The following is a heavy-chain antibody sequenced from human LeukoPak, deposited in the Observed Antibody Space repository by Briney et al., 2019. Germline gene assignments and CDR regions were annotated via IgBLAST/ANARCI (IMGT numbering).Heavy chain of an antibody. V-gene: IGHV3-7*01. D-gene: IGHD6-13*01. CDR2: IKQDGSEK. CDR3: ARDIAAAGAFDY. CDR1: GFTFSTYW. J-gene: IGHJ4*02. Sequence: GGSLRLSCEASGFTFSTYWMSWVRQAPGKGLEWVANIKQDGSEKYYVDSVKGRFTISRDNAKNSLYQQMNSLRAEDTAVYYCARDIAAAGAFDYWGQGTLVTVSS.